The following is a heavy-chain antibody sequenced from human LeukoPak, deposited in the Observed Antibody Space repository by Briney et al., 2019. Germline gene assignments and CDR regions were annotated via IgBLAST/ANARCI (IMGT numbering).Heavy chain of an antibody. V-gene: IGHV4-59*01. CDR1: GGSISSYY. Sequence: SETLSLTCTVSGGSISSYYWSWVRQPPGKGLEWIGYIYYTGSTNYNPSLTSRVNISVDTSKNQFSLNLTSVTAADTAVYYCARWGSIAVARFDYWGQGTLVTVSS. CDR2: IYYTGST. D-gene: IGHD6-6*01. CDR3: ARWGSIAVARFDY. J-gene: IGHJ4*02.